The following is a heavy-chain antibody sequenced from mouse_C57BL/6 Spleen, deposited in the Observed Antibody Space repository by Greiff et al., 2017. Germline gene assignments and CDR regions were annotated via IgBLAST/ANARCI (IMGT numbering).Heavy chain of an antibody. J-gene: IGHJ3*01. V-gene: IGHV14-4*01. CDR2: IDPANGDT. CDR3: TTKLSFAY. Sequence: EVQLQESGAELVRPGASVKLSCTASGFNIKDDYMHWVKQRPEQGLEWIGWIDPANGDTEYASKFQGKATITADTSSNTAYLQLSSLTSEDTAVYYCTTKLSFAYWGQGTLVTVSA. CDR1: GFNIKDDY.